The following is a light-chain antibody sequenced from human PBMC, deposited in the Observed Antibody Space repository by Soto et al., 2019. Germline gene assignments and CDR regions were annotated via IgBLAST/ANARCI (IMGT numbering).Light chain of an antibody. J-gene: IGLJ2*01. V-gene: IGLV2-14*01. Sequence: QSALTQPRSASGSPGQSITISCTGTSSDVGGYNYVSWYQQHPGKAPKLMIYEVSYRPSGVSNRFSGSKSGNTASLTISGLQAEDEADYYCSSYTGSSTLVVFGGGTKLTVL. CDR1: SSDVGGYNY. CDR3: SSYTGSSTLVV. CDR2: EVS.